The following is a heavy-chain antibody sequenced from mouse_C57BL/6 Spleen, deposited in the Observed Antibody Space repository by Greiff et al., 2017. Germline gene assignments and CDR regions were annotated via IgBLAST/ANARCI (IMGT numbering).Heavy chain of an antibody. D-gene: IGHD1-1*01. CDR3: ARVDYGSSYDDY. J-gene: IGHJ2*01. V-gene: IGHV1-69*01. CDR1: GYTFTSYW. CDR2: IDPSDSYT. Sequence: QVQLQQPGAELVMPGASVKLSCKASGYTFTSYWMHWVKQRPGQGLEWIGEIDPSDSYTNYNQKFKGKSTLTVDKSSSTAYMQLSSLTSEDSAVYYCARVDYGSSYDDYWGQGTTLTVSS.